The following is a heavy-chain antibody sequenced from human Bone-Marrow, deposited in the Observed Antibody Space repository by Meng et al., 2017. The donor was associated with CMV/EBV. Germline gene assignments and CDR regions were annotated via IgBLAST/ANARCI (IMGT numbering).Heavy chain of an antibody. CDR3: ARWEALGYCSSTSCQPI. D-gene: IGHD2-2*01. CDR2: ISAYNGNT. V-gene: IGHV1-18*01. Sequence: ASVKVFCKASGYTFTSYGSSWVRQAPGQGLEWMGWISAYNGNTNYAQKLQGRVTMTTDTSTSTAHMGLRSLRSDDTAVYYCARWEALGYCSSTSCQPIWGQGTMVTVSS. CDR1: GYTFTSYG. J-gene: IGHJ3*02.